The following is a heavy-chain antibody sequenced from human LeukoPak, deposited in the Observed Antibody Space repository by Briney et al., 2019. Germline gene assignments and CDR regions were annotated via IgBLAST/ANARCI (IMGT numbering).Heavy chain of an antibody. V-gene: IGHV3-21*01. CDR1: GFTFSSYS. J-gene: IGHJ4*02. CDR2: ISSSSSYI. Sequence: GGSLRLSCAASGFTFSSYSMNWVRQAPGKGLEWVSSISSSSSYIYYADSVKGRFTISRDNAKNSLYLQMNSLRAEDTAVYYCARDSGYHYDSSGSENFDYWGQGTLVTVSS. CDR3: ARDSGYHYDSSGSENFDY. D-gene: IGHD3-22*01.